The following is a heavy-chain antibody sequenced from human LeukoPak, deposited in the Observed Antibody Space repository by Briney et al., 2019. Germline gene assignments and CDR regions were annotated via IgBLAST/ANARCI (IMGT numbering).Heavy chain of an antibody. CDR1: KFTFSDYA. D-gene: IGHD3-22*01. Sequence: GRSLRLSCEASKFTFSDYAMHWVRQAPGKGLEWVALISFDGGNRYYADSVKGRFTISRDNSKNTLYLQMNSLRAEDTAVYYCVRDLYYRFDFWGQGTLVTVSS. CDR2: ISFDGGNR. CDR3: VRDLYYRFDF. V-gene: IGHV3-30*04. J-gene: IGHJ4*02.